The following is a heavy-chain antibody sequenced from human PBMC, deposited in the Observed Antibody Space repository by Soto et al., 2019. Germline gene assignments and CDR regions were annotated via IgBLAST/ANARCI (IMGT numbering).Heavy chain of an antibody. V-gene: IGHV3-74*01. CDR1: GFTFSGYW. J-gene: IGHJ4*02. Sequence: GGSLRLSCAASGFTFSGYWMHWVRQAPGKGLVWVSRINSDGSSTSYADSVKGRFAISRDNSQNTLYLQMNSLTTEDTAVYYCAKGGATYGLLTHDYWGQGTLVTVSS. D-gene: IGHD3-9*01. CDR2: INSDGSST. CDR3: AKGGATYGLLTHDY.